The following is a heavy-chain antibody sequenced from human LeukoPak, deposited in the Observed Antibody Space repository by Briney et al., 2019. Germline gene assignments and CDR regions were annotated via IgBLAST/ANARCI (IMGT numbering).Heavy chain of an antibody. CDR1: GFTFDDYA. D-gene: IGHD3-22*01. CDR3: AKDTYYYDSSGPAPYGMDV. J-gene: IGHJ6*02. V-gene: IGHV3-9*01. Sequence: GGSLRLSCAASGFTFDDYAMHWVRQAPGKGLEWVSGISWNSGSIGYADSVKGRFTISRDNAKNSLYLRMNSLRAEDTALYYCAKDTYYYDSSGPAPYGMDVWGQGTTVTVSS. CDR2: ISWNSGSI.